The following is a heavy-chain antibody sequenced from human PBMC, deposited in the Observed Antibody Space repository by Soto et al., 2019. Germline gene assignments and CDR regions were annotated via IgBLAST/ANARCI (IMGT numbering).Heavy chain of an antibody. Sequence: LRLSCVASGFTVSSKYMSWVRQAPGKGLEWVSVLWSAGNTYYADSVRGRFTISRDSSKNTLYLEMSSLRADDTAVYYCAREAPMDVWGQGTTVTVSS. CDR1: GFTVSSKY. V-gene: IGHV3-53*01. CDR2: LWSAGNT. J-gene: IGHJ6*02. CDR3: AREAPMDV.